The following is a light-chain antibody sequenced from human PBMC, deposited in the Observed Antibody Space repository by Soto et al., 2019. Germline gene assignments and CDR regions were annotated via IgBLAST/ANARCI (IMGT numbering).Light chain of an antibody. CDR1: QIIGTN. V-gene: IGKV3-15*01. J-gene: IGKJ2*01. CDR3: QHYNNWPPYT. CDR2: AAS. Sequence: EIVLTQSPATLSVSPGERATLSCRTSQIIGTNLAWYQQKPGQAPRLLIYAASTRATGIPARFSGSGSETEFTLTISSLQSEDFAVYYCQHYNNWPPYTFGQGTRLEIK.